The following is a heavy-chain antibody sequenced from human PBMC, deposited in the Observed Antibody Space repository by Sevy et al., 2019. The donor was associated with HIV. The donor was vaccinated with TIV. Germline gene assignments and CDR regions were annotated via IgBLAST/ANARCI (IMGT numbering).Heavy chain of an antibody. J-gene: IGHJ4*02. CDR3: ATTKDYYDTSGYPFDS. Sequence: ASVKVSCKVSGYTLTELSRHWVRQAPGKGLEWMGTFDPEDDEKIYAQKFQGRVTMTEDTSTDTAYMELSRLRSEDTAVYYCATTKDYYDTSGYPFDSWGQGTLVTVSS. V-gene: IGHV1-24*01. D-gene: IGHD3-22*01. CDR2: FDPEDDEK. CDR1: GYTLTELS.